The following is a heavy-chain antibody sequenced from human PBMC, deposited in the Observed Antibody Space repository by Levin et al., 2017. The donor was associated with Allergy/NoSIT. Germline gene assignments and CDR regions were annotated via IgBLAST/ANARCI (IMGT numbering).Heavy chain of an antibody. Sequence: ASVKVSCKASGYTFTSYAMHWVRQAPGQRLEWMGWINAGNGNTKYSQKFQGRVTITRDTSASTAYMELSSLRSEDTAVYYCAREGPDSSSWYPILTNWFDPWGQGTLVTVSS. CDR2: INAGNGNT. V-gene: IGHV1-3*01. CDR3: AREGPDSSSWYPILTNWFDP. J-gene: IGHJ5*02. CDR1: GYTFTSYA. D-gene: IGHD6-13*01.